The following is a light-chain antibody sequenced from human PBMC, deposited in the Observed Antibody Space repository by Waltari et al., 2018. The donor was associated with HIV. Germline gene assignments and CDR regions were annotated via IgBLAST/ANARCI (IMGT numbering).Light chain of an antibody. CDR2: EVD. Sequence: QSALIQPASVSGSPGQSITMSCTGTTEDVGGYYYVSWYQPHPGKAPKVLIYEVDNRPSGVSYRFSGSKSGNTASLTISGLQAEDEADYYCSSYRSYNTVVFGGGTKLTVL. J-gene: IGLJ2*01. CDR3: SSYRSYNTVV. CDR1: TEDVGGYYY. V-gene: IGLV2-14*01.